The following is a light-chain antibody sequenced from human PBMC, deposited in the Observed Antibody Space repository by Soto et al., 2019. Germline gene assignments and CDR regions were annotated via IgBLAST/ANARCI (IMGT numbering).Light chain of an antibody. CDR3: QQYGSSPYT. Sequence: EILLTQSPGTLSLSPVERATLACRASQSIISSYLAWYQQRPGQAPRLVIYGASSRVTGIPDKFTGSGSGTEFTLTISSLDPDDFVVYYCQQYGSSPYTFGQGTKVDIK. J-gene: IGKJ2*01. V-gene: IGKV3-20*01. CDR1: QSIISSY. CDR2: GAS.